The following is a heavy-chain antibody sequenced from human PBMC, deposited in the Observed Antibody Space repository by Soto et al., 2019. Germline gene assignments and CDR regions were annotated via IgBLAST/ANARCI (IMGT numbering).Heavy chain of an antibody. CDR1: GGAVSSGTYY. V-gene: IGHV4-61*01. CDR2: IYFTGST. Sequence: ETLSLTCTVSGGAVSSGTYYWSWIRQPPGKGLEWIGHIYFTGSTNYNPSLKSRVTMSLDTSRNQFSLKLSSVTAADTAVYYCTRGPPRVQWFDPWGLGTLVTVYS. J-gene: IGHJ5*02. CDR3: TRGPPRVQWFDP.